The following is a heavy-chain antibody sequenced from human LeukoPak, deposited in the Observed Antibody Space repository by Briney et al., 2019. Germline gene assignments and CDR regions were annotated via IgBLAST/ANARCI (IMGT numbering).Heavy chain of an antibody. CDR2: IRYDGSNK. CDR1: GFTFSSYA. D-gene: IGHD3-10*01. V-gene: IGHV3-30*02. J-gene: IGHJ6*03. Sequence: PGGSLRLSCAASGFTFSSYAMSWVRQAPGKGLEWVAFIRYDGSNKYYADSVKGRFTISRDNSKNTLYLQMNSLRAEDTAVYYCAKDGVTMVRGVIPYYYYYYYMDVWGKGTTVTISS. CDR3: AKDGVTMVRGVIPYYYYYYYMDV.